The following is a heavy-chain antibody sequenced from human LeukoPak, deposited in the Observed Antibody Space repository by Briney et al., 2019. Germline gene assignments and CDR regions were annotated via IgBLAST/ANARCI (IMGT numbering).Heavy chain of an antibody. CDR2: ISGSGDYT. D-gene: IGHD3-10*01. CDR3: AKDRWAYSSGSYFDY. V-gene: IGHV3-23*01. CDR1: GFTFSSLG. Sequence: PGGTLRLSCAASGFTFSSLGMSWVRQAPGKGLEWVSTISGSGDYTYYADSVKGRFTISRDNSKNTLYLQMNSLRAEDTAVYYCAKDRWAYSSGSYFDYWGQGTLVTVSS. J-gene: IGHJ4*02.